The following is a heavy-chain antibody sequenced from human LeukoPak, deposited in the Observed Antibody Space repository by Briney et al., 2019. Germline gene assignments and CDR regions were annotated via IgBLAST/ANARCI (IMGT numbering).Heavy chain of an antibody. CDR1: VFTFSSYA. D-gene: IGHD1-26*01. CDR3: GTDLGGSYPYYFDY. Sequence: PGGSLRLSCAASVFTFSSYAMSWVRQAPGKGLEWVSAISGSGGSTYYADSVKGRFTTSRDNSKNTLHLQMNSLRAEDTAVSYCGTDLGGSYPYYFDYWGQGTLVTVSS. CDR2: ISGSGGST. J-gene: IGHJ4*02. V-gene: IGHV3-23*01.